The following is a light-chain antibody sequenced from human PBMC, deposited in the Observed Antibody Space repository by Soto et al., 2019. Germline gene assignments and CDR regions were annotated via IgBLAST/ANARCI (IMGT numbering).Light chain of an antibody. J-gene: IGKJ1*01. CDR1: QNIGSY. CDR2: DAS. CDR3: QQSYSTPWT. V-gene: IGKV1-39*01. Sequence: DIQMTQSPSSLPASVGDRVAITCRASQNIGSYVNWYQQKPGMAPKLLISDASNLQSGAPSRFSGTVSGTEFTLTIRSLQPGDFAIYFCQQSYSTPWTFGQGTRV.